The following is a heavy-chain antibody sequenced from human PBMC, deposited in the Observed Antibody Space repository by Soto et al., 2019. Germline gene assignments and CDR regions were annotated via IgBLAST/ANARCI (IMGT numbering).Heavy chain of an antibody. CDR1: GFTFTNYW. Sequence: EVQLVQSGGGSVQPGGSLRLSCAASGFTFTNYWMHWVRQVPGKGLVWVSRIDGVGTGTSYSDSVRGRFTISRDNAENTLYLQMSSLTAEDTAVYYCTTVFEYSGHGALVTGSS. CDR2: IDGVGTGT. J-gene: IGHJ4*01. CDR3: TTVFEY. V-gene: IGHV3-74*01.